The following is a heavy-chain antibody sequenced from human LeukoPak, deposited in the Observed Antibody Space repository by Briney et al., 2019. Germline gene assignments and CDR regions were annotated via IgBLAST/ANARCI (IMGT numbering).Heavy chain of an antibody. CDR2: IYYSGST. Sequence: PSETQSLTCTVSGGSISSSSYYWGWIRQPPGKGLEWIGSIYYSGSTYYNPSLKSRVTISVDTSKNQFSLKLSSVTAADTAVYYCARDLYSSSWYMGCFDYWGQGTLVTVSS. D-gene: IGHD6-13*01. CDR1: GGSISSSSYY. CDR3: ARDLYSSSWYMGCFDY. V-gene: IGHV4-39*07. J-gene: IGHJ4*02.